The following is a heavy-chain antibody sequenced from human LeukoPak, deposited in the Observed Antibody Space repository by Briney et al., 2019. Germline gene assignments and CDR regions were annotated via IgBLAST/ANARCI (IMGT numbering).Heavy chain of an antibody. Sequence: PSETLSLTCAVYGGSFSGYYWSWIRQPPGKGLEWIGEINHSGSTNYNPSLKSRVTISVDTSKNQFSLKLSSVTAADTAVYYCAVIAVAGTGDYWGQGTLVTVSS. CDR3: AVIAVAGTGDY. CDR2: INHSGST. D-gene: IGHD6-19*01. CDR1: GGSFSGYY. J-gene: IGHJ4*02. V-gene: IGHV4-34*01.